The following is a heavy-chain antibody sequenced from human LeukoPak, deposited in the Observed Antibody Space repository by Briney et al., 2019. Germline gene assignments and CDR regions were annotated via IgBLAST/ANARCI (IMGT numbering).Heavy chain of an antibody. CDR3: ARQVPGCSGGSCYSGWYDP. V-gene: IGHV1-2*02. J-gene: IGHJ5*02. CDR1: VYTFTHYY. Sequence: ASVTVSFKASVYTFTHYYMHWVRQAPGQGLEWMGWINPNSGGTNYAQKFQGRVTMTRDTSISTAYLQWSSLKASDTAMYYCARQVPGCSGGSCYSGWYDPWGQGTLVTVSS. CDR2: INPNSGGT. D-gene: IGHD2-15*01.